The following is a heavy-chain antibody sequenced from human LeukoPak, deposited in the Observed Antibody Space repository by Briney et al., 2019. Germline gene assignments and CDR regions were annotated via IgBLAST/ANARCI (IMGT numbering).Heavy chain of an antibody. J-gene: IGHJ1*01. CDR1: VYTFTSYG. V-gene: IGHV1-18*01. D-gene: IGHD2-8*01. CDR2: ISPYTGNT. Sequence: ASVKVSCKASVYTFTSYGISWVRQAPGQGLEWMGWISPYTGNTNYAQKFQGRVIVTTDTSTSTAYMELRSLRFDDTAVYYCATCHCTNGVCYGECEYFQHWGQGTLVTVSS. CDR3: ATCHCTNGVCYGECEYFQH.